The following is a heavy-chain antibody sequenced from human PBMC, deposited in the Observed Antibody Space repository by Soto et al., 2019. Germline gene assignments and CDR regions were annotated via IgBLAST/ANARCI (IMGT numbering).Heavy chain of an antibody. CDR3: AKSFRSVFLWFGELSTVDY. CDR1: GFTFSSYD. Sequence: EVQVLESGGGLVQPGGSLRLSCAASGFTFSSYDMNWVRQAPGKGLEWVSAISDSGDRTYYTDSVKGRFTISRDNSKNTLNLQMNSLRAEDTAVYYCAKSFRSVFLWFGELSTVDYWGQGTLVTVSS. CDR2: ISDSGDRT. D-gene: IGHD3-10*01. V-gene: IGHV3-23*01. J-gene: IGHJ4*02.